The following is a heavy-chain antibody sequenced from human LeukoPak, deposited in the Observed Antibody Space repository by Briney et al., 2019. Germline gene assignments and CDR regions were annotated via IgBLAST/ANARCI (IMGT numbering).Heavy chain of an antibody. CDR2: INHSGST. J-gene: IGHJ3*02. CDR3: ARINYYDSSGYPDAFDI. Sequence: PSETLSLTCTVSGGSISSYYWSWIRQPPGKGLEWIGEINHSGSTNYNPSLKSRVTISVDTSKNQFSLKLSSVTAADTAVYYCARINYYDSSGYPDAFDIWGQGTMVTVSS. CDR1: GGSISSYY. V-gene: IGHV4-34*01. D-gene: IGHD3-22*01.